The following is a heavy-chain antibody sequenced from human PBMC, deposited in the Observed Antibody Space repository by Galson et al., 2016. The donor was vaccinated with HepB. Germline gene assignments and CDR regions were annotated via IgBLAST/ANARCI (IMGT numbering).Heavy chain of an antibody. V-gene: IGHV1-18*01. CDR1: GYTFSTYH. CDR3: ARGRQGSSRSSRGFYCDY. CDR2: ISPYNGDT. J-gene: IGHJ4*02. Sequence: SVKVSCKASGYTFSTYHIIWVRQAPGQEPEWMGWISPYNGDTDYAQKFQGRVTMTTDTSTTTAFMEVRGLKSDDSAVYYCARGRQGSSRSSRGFYCDYWGQGTLLTVSS. D-gene: IGHD6-13*01.